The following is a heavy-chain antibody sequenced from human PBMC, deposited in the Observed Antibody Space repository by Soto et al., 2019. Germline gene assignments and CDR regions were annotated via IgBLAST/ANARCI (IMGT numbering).Heavy chain of an antibody. Sequence: EVQLVESGGGLVQPGRSLRLSCAASGVTFDDYAMHWVRQAPGKGLHWVSGFSRNSNFIVYADSVKGRFTISRDNAKNSLYLQMNSLRPEDTAFYYFATDRGLYDFWRGSGFEQWGQGALVTVSS. V-gene: IGHV3-9*01. D-gene: IGHD3-3*01. CDR1: GVTFDDYA. J-gene: IGHJ4*02. CDR3: ATDRGLYDFWRGSGFEQ. CDR2: FSRNSNFI.